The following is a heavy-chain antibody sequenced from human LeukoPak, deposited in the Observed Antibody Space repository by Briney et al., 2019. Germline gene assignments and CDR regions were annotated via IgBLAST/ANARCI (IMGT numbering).Heavy chain of an antibody. CDR1: GGSISSYY. CDR3: ARGSSGYYPHFDY. J-gene: IGHJ4*02. D-gene: IGHD3-22*01. Sequence: SETLSLTCTVSGGSISSYYWSSIRHPAGKGVEWIGRIYTSGSTNYNPSLKSRVTMSVDTSKNQFSLKLRSVTAADTDVYYCARGSSGYYPHFDYGGQGTLVAVS. V-gene: IGHV4-4*07. CDR2: IYTSGST.